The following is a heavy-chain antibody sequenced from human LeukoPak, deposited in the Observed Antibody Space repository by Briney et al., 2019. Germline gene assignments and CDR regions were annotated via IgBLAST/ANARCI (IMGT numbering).Heavy chain of an antibody. D-gene: IGHD5-24*01. CDR3: ARTLRGFDY. CDR2: IYYSGST. J-gene: IGHJ4*02. V-gene: IGHV4-59*08. CDR1: GGSISSYY. Sequence: SETLSLTCTVSGGSISSYYWSWIRQPPGKGLEWIGFIYYSGSTNYNPSLKSRVTISVDTSKNQFSLKLSSVTAADTAVYYCARTLRGFDYWGQGTLVTVSS.